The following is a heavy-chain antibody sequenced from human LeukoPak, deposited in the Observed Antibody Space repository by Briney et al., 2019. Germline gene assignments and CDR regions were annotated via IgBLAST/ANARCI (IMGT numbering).Heavy chain of an antibody. D-gene: IGHD2/OR15-2a*01. V-gene: IGHV3-30*03. CDR2: ISYDGSNK. CDR1: GFTFSSYG. J-gene: IGHJ6*02. CDR3: ARGINYYGMDV. Sequence: GGSLRLSCAASGFTFSSYGMHWVRQAPGKGLEWVAVISYDGSNKYYADSVKGRFTISRDNAKNSLYLQMNSLRAEDTAVYYCARGINYYGMDVWGQGTTVTVSS.